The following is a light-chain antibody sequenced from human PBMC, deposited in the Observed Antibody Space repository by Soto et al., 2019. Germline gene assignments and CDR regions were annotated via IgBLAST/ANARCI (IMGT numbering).Light chain of an antibody. V-gene: IGLV2-14*01. CDR1: SSDIGVYNY. J-gene: IGLJ3*02. Sequence: QSVLTQPASVSGSPGQSITISCTGTSSDIGVYNYVSWYQQHPGKAPKLVICEVSNRPSGVSNRFSGSKSGNTASLTISGLQAEDEADYYCSSYSSSSIWVFGGGTKVTVL. CDR2: EVS. CDR3: SSYSSSSIWV.